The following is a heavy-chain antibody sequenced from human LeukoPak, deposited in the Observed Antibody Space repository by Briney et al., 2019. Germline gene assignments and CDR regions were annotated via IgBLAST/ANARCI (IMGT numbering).Heavy chain of an antibody. V-gene: IGHV3-74*01. Sequence: GGSLRLSCAVSGFTFSSYAMSWVRQAPGKGLEWVSRVNSDGTTTYADSVKGRFTISRDNAKKTVYLQMNSLRAEDTAMYYCATWGWGSSTDYWGQGTLVTVSS. CDR1: GFTFSSYA. D-gene: IGHD3-16*01. J-gene: IGHJ4*02. CDR3: ATWGWGSSTDY. CDR2: VNSDGTT.